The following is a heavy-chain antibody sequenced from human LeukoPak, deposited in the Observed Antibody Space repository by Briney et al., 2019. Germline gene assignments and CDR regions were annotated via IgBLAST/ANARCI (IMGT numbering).Heavy chain of an antibody. Sequence: GRSLRLSCAASGFTFRMFAMHWVRQTPGKGLEWVAVISYDGRTTYYRDSVKGRFTISRDDSKNTLYLQMSTLRSDDTAVYCCAKDSAYYDSSGDYFDSWGQGTLVTVSS. D-gene: IGHD3-22*01. CDR2: ISYDGRTT. J-gene: IGHJ4*02. V-gene: IGHV3-30*18. CDR3: AKDSAYYDSSGDYFDS. CDR1: GFTFRMFA.